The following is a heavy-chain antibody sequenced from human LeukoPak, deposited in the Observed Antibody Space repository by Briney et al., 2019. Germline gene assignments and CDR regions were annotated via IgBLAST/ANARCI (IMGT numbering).Heavy chain of an antibody. CDR1: GFTFSSYA. CDR2: ISGSGSST. V-gene: IGHV3-23*01. CDR3: ARRRNSSDGMDFDY. J-gene: IGHJ4*02. Sequence: GGSLRLSCAVSGFTFSSYAMSWVRQAPGKGLVWVSTISGSGSSTYYADSLKGRFTISRDNAKNTLFLQMISLTAEDTAVYYCARRRNSSDGMDFDYWGQGTLVTVSS. D-gene: IGHD3-22*01.